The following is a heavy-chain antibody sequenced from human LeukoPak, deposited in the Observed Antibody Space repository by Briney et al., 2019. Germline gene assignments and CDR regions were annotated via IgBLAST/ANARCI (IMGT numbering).Heavy chain of an antibody. Sequence: PGGSLRLSCAASGFTFSSYDMSWVRQAPGKGLEWVSAISGSGGSTYYADPVNGRFTISRDNTKNTLYLQMNRLRAEDTAVYYCAKVMTMVVTDAFDIWGQGTMVTVSS. V-gene: IGHV3-23*01. CDR3: AKVMTMVVTDAFDI. J-gene: IGHJ3*02. D-gene: IGHD4-23*01. CDR2: ISGSGGST. CDR1: GFTFSSYD.